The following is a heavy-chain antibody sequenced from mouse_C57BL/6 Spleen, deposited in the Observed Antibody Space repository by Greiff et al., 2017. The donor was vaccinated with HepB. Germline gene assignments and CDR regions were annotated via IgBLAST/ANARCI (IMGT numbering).Heavy chain of an antibody. Sequence: LVEPGASVKIPCKASGYTFTDYNMDWVKQSHGKSLEWIGDINPNNGGTIYNQKFKGKATLTVDKSSSTAYMELRSLTSEDTAVYYWARSYGYDRGGGFAYWGQGTLVTVSA. CDR1: GYTFTDYN. CDR2: INPNNGGT. D-gene: IGHD2-2*01. V-gene: IGHV1-18*01. J-gene: IGHJ3*01. CDR3: ARSYGYDRGGGFAY.